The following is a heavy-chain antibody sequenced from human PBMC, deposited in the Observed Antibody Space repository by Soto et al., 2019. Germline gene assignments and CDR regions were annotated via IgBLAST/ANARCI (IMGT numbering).Heavy chain of an antibody. CDR3: ARGRDGGGAS. J-gene: IGHJ5*02. D-gene: IGHD4-17*01. V-gene: IGHV4-34*02. CDR2: INPSGGT. CDR1: GGSFSGNY. Sequence: QAQLQQWGAGLLKPSETLSLTCGVYGGSFSGNYWSWIRQPPGEGLEWIGEINPSGGTNYSPSLKSRATISADTSKNQFSLKLSSVIAADTAVYYCARGRDGGGASWCQGTLVTVSS.